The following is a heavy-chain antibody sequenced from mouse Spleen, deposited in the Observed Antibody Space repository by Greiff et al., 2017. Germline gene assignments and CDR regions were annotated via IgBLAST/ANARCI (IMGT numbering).Heavy chain of an antibody. D-gene: IGHD1-1*01. V-gene: IGHV1-42*01. J-gene: IGHJ2*01. CDR1: GYSFTGYY. CDR2: INPSTGGT. Sequence: EVQLQQSGPELVKPGASVKISCKASGYSFTGYYMNWVKQSPEKSLEWIGEINPSTGGTTYNQKFKAKATLTVDKSSSTAYMQLKSLTSEDSAVYYCARSPFYYGSSYAFDYWGQGTTLTVSS. CDR3: ARSPFYYGSSYAFDY.